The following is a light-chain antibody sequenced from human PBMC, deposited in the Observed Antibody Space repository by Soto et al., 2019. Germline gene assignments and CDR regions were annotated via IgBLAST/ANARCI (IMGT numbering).Light chain of an antibody. CDR3: QQYGSSPGT. CDR1: QGIGVY. Sequence: DIQMTQSPSSLSASLGDRVTITCRASQGIGVYLAWFQQKPGKVPKLLIYAASALQSGVPSRFSGSGSGTDFTLTISSLQPEDFAVYYCQQYGSSPGTFGQGTKVEIK. V-gene: IGKV1-27*01. J-gene: IGKJ1*01. CDR2: AAS.